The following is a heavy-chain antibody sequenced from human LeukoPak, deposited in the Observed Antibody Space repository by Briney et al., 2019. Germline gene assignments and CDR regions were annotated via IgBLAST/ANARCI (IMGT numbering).Heavy chain of an antibody. CDR3: ARTPSYCSGGRCYVSHYFDY. CDR1: GFTFYDYA. CDR2: ISWNSGSI. V-gene: IGHV3-9*01. J-gene: IGHJ4*02. Sequence: PGGSLRLSCAASGFTFYDYAMHWVRQAPGKGLEWVSGISWNSGSIGYADSVKGRFTISRDNAKDSLYLQMNSLRAEDTASYYCARTPSYCSGGRCYVSHYFDYWGQGTLATVSS. D-gene: IGHD2-15*01.